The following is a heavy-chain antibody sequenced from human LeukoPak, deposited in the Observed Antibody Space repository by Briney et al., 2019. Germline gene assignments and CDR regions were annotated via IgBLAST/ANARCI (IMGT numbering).Heavy chain of an antibody. V-gene: IGHV3-73*01. Sequence: GGSLKLSCAASGFTFSGSAMHWVRQASGKGLEWVGRIRSKANSYATAYAASVKGRFTISRDDSKNTAYLQMNSLKTEDTAMYYCTRLQGLRPFDYWGQGTLVTVSS. CDR3: TRLQGLRPFDY. D-gene: IGHD6-25*01. J-gene: IGHJ4*02. CDR1: GFTFSGSA. CDR2: IRSKANSYAT.